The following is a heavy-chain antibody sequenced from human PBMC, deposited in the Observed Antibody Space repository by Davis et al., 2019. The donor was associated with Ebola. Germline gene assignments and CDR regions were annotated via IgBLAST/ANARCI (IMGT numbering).Heavy chain of an antibody. D-gene: IGHD3-10*01. J-gene: IGHJ4*02. CDR2: IRSKANSYAT. V-gene: IGHV3-73*01. CDR1: GFTFSGSA. Sequence: PGGSLRLSCAASGFTFSGSAMHWVRQASGKGLEWVGRIRSKANSYATAYAASVKGRFTISRDNSKNTLYLQMNSLRAEDTAVYYCARGKYYYGSYYFDYWGQGTLVTVSS. CDR3: ARGKYYYGSYYFDY.